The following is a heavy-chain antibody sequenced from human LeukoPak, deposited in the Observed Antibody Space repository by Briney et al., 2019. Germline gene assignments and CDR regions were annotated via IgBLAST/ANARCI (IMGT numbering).Heavy chain of an antibody. J-gene: IGHJ4*02. CDR2: IYYSGST. CDR3: ARGDYYDSSGYYWGLDY. Sequence: SETLSLTCTVSGGSISSSSYYWGWIRQPPGKGLEWIGSIYYSGSTYYNPSLKSRVTISVDTSKNQFSLKLSSVTAADTAVYYCARGDYYDSSGYYWGLDYWGQGTLVTVSS. D-gene: IGHD3-22*01. V-gene: IGHV4-39*07. CDR1: GGSISSSSYY.